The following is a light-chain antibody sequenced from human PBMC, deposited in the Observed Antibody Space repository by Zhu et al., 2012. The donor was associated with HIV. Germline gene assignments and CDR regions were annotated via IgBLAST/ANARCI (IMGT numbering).Light chain of an antibody. Sequence: DIQMTQSPSTLSASVGDRVTITCRASQSIRAWLAWYQQKPGKAPKLLIYKAFHLESGVPSRFSGSGSGTEFTLTISSLQPDDFATYYCQQYNSDSGIFGPGTKVDIK. CDR1: QSIRAW. CDR3: QQYNSDSGI. CDR2: KAF. V-gene: IGKV1-5*03. J-gene: IGKJ3*01.